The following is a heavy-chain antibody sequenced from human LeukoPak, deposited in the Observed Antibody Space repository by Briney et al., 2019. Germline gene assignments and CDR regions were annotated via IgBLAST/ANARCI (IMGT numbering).Heavy chain of an antibody. CDR2: IYYSGST. J-gene: IGHJ6*02. D-gene: IGHD3-10*01. Sequence: IGIIYYSGSTYYNPSLKSRVTISVDTSKNQFSLKLSSVTAADTAVYYCARLNGSANYGMDVWGQGTTVTVSS. V-gene: IGHV4-39*01. CDR3: ARLNGSANYGMDV.